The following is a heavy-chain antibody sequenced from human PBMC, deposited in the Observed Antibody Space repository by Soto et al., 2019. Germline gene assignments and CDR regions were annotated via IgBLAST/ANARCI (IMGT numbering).Heavy chain of an antibody. CDR1: GFTFSSYA. CDR2: ISSNGGST. V-gene: IGHV3-64D*06. J-gene: IGHJ5*02. CDR3: VKDRGTTGTTWWFDP. D-gene: IGHD1-1*01. Sequence: GGSLRLSCSASGFTFSSYAMHWVRQAPGKGLEYVSAISSNGGSTYYADSVKGRFTISRDNSKNTLYLQMSSLRAEDTAVYYCVKDRGTTGTTWWFDPWGQGTLVTVSS.